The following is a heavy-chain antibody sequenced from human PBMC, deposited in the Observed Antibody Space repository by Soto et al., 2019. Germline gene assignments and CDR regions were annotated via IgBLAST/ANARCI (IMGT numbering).Heavy chain of an antibody. J-gene: IGHJ5*02. CDR2: ISYDGSKK. V-gene: IGHV3-30*18. CDR1: GFTFSSYG. CDR3: AKDLYGDYQVNWFDP. Sequence: PGGSLRLSCAASGFTFSSYGMHWVRQAPGKGLEWVAVISYDGSKKYFAVSVKGRFTISRVISKNTLYLQMNSLIAEYTAVYYCAKDLYGDYQVNWFDPWGQGTLVTVSS. D-gene: IGHD4-17*01.